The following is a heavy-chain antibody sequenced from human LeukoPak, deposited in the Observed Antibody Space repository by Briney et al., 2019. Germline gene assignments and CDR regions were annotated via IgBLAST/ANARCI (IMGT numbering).Heavy chain of an antibody. CDR3: ARSWELLRTKDDAFDI. CDR1: GYTFTSYG. J-gene: IGHJ3*02. CDR2: ISAYNGNT. D-gene: IGHD1-26*01. Sequence: GASVKVSCKASGYTFTSYGISWVRQAPGQGLEWMGWISAYNGNTNYAQKLQGRVTMTTDTSTSTAYMELRSLRSDDTAVYYCARSWELLRTKDDAFDIWGQGTMVTVSS. V-gene: IGHV1-18*01.